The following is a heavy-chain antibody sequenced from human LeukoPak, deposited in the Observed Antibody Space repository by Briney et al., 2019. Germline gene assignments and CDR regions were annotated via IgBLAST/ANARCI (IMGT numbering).Heavy chain of an antibody. Sequence: SETLSLTCSVSDDSITMYYWSWIRQPPGKGLEWIGEINHSGSTNYNPSLKSRVTISVDTSKNQFSLKLSSVTAADTAVYYCARTMEGYCSGGSCYQYSYYMDVWGKGTTVTVSS. V-gene: IGHV4-34*01. CDR1: DDSITMYY. J-gene: IGHJ6*03. CDR3: ARTMEGYCSGGSCYQYSYYMDV. CDR2: INHSGST. D-gene: IGHD2-15*01.